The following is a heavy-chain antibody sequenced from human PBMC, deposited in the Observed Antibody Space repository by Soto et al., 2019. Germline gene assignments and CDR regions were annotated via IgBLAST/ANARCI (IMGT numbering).Heavy chain of an antibody. D-gene: IGHD1-7*01. V-gene: IGHV1-3*01. CDR3: ARDATTHHEPTAVRNWNYGSSWFDP. CDR2: INAGNGNT. J-gene: IGHJ5*02. Sequence: ASVKVSCKASGYTFTSYAMHWVRQAPGERLEWMGWINAGNGNTKYSQKFQGRVTITRDTSASTAYMELSSLRSEDTAVYYCARDATTHHEPTAVRNWNYGSSWFDPWGQGALVTVSS. CDR1: GYTFTSYA.